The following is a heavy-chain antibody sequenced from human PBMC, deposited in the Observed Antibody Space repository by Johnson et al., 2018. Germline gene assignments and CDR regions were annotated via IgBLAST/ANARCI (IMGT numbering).Heavy chain of an antibody. CDR2: IIPIFGTA. Sequence: QVQLVQSGAEVKKPGSSVKVSCKASGGTFSSYAISWVRQAPGQGLEWMGGIIPIFGTANYAQKFQGRVTITADESTRTAYMELGSLRSEDPAVYYCAKGLDSSGYLGGMDVWGQGTTVTVSS. CDR1: GGTFSSYA. CDR3: AKGLDSSGYLGGMDV. V-gene: IGHV1-69*12. J-gene: IGHJ6*02. D-gene: IGHD3-22*01.